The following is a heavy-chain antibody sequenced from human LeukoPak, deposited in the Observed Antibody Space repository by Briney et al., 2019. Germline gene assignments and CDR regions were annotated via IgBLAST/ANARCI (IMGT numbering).Heavy chain of an antibody. CDR2: IYPGDSDA. Sequence: PGESLKISCKGSGYRFTSYWIAWVRQMPGKGLEWMGIIYPGDSDATYSPSFQGQVTISADKSISTAYLQWSSLKASDTAMYYCARLVQRPIVRGGGMDVWGKGTTVTVSS. CDR3: ARLVQRPIVRGGGMDV. J-gene: IGHJ6*03. CDR1: GYRFTSYW. V-gene: IGHV5-51*01. D-gene: IGHD2-8*01.